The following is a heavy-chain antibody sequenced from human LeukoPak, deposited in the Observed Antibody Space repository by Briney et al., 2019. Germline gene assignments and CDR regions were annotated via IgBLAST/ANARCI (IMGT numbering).Heavy chain of an antibody. Sequence: GESLKVSCKGSGYSFTSYWIGWVRQMPGKGLEWMGIIYPGDSDTRYSPSFQGQVTISADKSISTAYLQWSSLKASDTAMYYCARLGFYYYYYMDVWGKGTTVTVSS. D-gene: IGHD3-3*01. V-gene: IGHV5-51*01. CDR3: ARLGFYYYYYMDV. CDR1: GYSFTSYW. J-gene: IGHJ6*03. CDR2: IYPGDSDT.